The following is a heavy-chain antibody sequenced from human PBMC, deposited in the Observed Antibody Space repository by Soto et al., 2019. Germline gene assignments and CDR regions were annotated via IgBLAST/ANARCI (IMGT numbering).Heavy chain of an antibody. CDR2: ISSNGGST. Sequence: EVQLVESGGGLVQPGGSLRLSCAASGFTFSSYAMHWVRQAPGKGLEYVSAISSNGGSTYYANSVKGRFTISRDNSKNTLYLQMSSLRAEDMVVHYCARGGGYYFDYWGQGTLVTVSS. CDR1: GFTFSSYA. CDR3: ARGGGYYFDY. J-gene: IGHJ4*02. V-gene: IGHV3-64*01.